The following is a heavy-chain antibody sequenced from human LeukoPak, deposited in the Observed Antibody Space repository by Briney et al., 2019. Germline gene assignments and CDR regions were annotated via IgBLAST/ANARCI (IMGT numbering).Heavy chain of an antibody. J-gene: IGHJ4*02. CDR1: GFTFSSYA. CDR3: AKEGIAVAGTYYFDY. Sequence: GGSLRLSCAASGFTFSSYAMTWVRQAPGKGLEWVSGINGSGGRTYYAVSVKGRFTISRDNSKNTLYLQMNSLRAEDTAVYYCAKEGIAVAGTYYFDYWGQGTLVTVSS. CDR2: INGSGGRT. D-gene: IGHD6-19*01. V-gene: IGHV3-23*01.